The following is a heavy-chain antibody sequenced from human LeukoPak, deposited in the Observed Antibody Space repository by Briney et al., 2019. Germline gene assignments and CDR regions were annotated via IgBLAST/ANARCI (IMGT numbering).Heavy chain of an antibody. CDR2: IRPDGDRT. CDR1: GFTFSTYA. CDR3: AREQSGTRGWYTVDY. J-gene: IGHJ4*02. V-gene: IGHV3-23*01. Sequence: GGSLRLSCAASGFTFSTYAITWVRQGPGRGLEWVSAIRPDGDRTYYTDSVRGRFTISRDNSRDTVYLQVNSLRVEDTAVYYCAREQSGTRGWYTVDYWGQGTLVTVSS. D-gene: IGHD6-19*01.